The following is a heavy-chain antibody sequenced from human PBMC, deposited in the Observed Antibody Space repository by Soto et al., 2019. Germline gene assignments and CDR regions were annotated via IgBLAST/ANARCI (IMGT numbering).Heavy chain of an antibody. D-gene: IGHD6-13*01. Sequence: GGSLRLSCAASGFTFSSYGMHWVRQAPGKGLEWVAVISYDGSNKYYADSVKGRFTISRDNSKNTLYLQMNSLRAEDTAVYYCAKDGSSWYFDYWGQGTLVTVSS. V-gene: IGHV3-30*18. J-gene: IGHJ4*02. CDR3: AKDGSSWYFDY. CDR1: GFTFSSYG. CDR2: ISYDGSNK.